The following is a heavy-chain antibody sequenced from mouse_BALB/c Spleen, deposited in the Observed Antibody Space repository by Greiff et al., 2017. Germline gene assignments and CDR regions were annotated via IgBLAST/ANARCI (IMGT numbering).Heavy chain of an antibody. Sequence: EVHLVESGGDLVKPGGSLKLSCAASGFTFSSYGMSWVRQTPDKRLEWVATISSGGSYTYYPDSVKGRFTISRDNAKNTLYLQMSSLKSEDTAMYYCASHRYDGWFAYWGQGTLVTVSA. CDR2: ISSGGSYT. D-gene: IGHD2-14*01. CDR3: ASHRYDGWFAY. J-gene: IGHJ3*01. V-gene: IGHV5-6*01. CDR1: GFTFSSYG.